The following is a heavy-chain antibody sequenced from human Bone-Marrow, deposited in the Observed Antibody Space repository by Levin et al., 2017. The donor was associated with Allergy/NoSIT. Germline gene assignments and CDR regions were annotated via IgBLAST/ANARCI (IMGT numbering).Heavy chain of an antibody. V-gene: IGHV3-23*01. D-gene: IGHD6-19*01. CDR3: AKEGLAVAGYYYDS. CDR1: GFTFSSYA. J-gene: IGHJ4*02. CDR2: ISGSGTIT. Sequence: ASVKVSCAASGFTFSSYAMSWVRQAPGKGLEWVSSISGSGTITHYAESVKGRFTISRDIPKNMLHLQTNSLRAEDTAIYFCAKEGLAVAGYYYDSWGQGTLVTVSS.